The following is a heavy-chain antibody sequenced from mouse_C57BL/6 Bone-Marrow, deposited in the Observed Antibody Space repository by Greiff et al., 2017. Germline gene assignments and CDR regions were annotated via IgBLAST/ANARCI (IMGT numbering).Heavy chain of an antibody. Sequence: QVQLQQSGPELVKPGASVKISCKASGYAFSSSWMNWVKQRPGKGLEWIGRIYPGDGDTNYNGKFKGKATLTADKSSSTAYMQLSSLTSEGSAVYFCARRGRGNFDYWGQGTTLTVSS. CDR2: IYPGDGDT. CDR1: GYAFSSSW. D-gene: IGHD3-3*01. J-gene: IGHJ2*01. CDR3: ARRGRGNFDY. V-gene: IGHV1-82*01.